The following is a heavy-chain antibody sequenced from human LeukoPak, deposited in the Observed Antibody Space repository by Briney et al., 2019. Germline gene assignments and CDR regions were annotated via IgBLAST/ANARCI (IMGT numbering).Heavy chain of an antibody. Sequence: SETLSLTCAVSGGPFSGYFWSWIRQSSGKGLEWIGEIHNSGTTSYNPSLNSRVTISEDMSKNQFYLNLSSVTAADTAVYYCARRYYYNLGSFPFDFWGQGTLVTVSS. J-gene: IGHJ4*02. CDR3: ARRYYYNLGSFPFDF. V-gene: IGHV4-34*01. D-gene: IGHD3-10*01. CDR2: IHNSGTT. CDR1: GGPFSGYF.